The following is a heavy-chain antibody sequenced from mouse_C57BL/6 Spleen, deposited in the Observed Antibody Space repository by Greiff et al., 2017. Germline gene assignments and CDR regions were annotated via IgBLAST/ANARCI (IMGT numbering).Heavy chain of an antibody. Sequence: QLQESGPELVKPGASVKISCKASGYSFTDYYMNWVKQSNGKSLEWIRVIYPNYGTTSYNQKFKGKATLTVDQSSSTAYMQLNSLTSEDSAVYYCARRTGTGFDYWGQGTTLTVSS. J-gene: IGHJ2*01. CDR1: GYSFTDYY. CDR3: ARRTGTGFDY. D-gene: IGHD4-1*01. CDR2: IYPNYGTT. V-gene: IGHV1-39*01.